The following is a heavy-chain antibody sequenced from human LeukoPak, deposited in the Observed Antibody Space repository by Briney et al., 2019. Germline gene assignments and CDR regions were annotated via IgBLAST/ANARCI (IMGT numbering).Heavy chain of an antibody. D-gene: IGHD5-24*01. CDR2: IYCSGNT. Sequence: PSETLSLTCTVSGGSISNSNYYWGWVRQPPGKGLEWIGTIYCSGNTYYTPSLKSRVTISVDTSKNQFSLRLSSVTAADTAVYFCMRHEEEDGYNAKPFDFWGQGTLVTVSS. CDR3: MRHEEEDGYNAKPFDF. V-gene: IGHV4-39*01. J-gene: IGHJ4*02. CDR1: GGSISNSNYY.